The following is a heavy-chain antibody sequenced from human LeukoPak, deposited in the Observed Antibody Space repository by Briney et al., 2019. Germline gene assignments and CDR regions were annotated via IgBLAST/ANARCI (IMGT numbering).Heavy chain of an antibody. CDR2: ISSSSSYI. J-gene: IGHJ6*02. D-gene: IGHD3-9*01. V-gene: IGHV3-21*01. CDR1: GFTFRNYN. Sequence: GGSLRLSCAASGFTFRNYNMNWVRQAPGKGLEWVSSISSSSSYIYYADSVKGRFTISRDNAKNSLYLQMNSLRAEDTAVYYCARDLVIIGYYYYGMDVWGQGTTVTVSS. CDR3: ARDLVIIGYYYYGMDV.